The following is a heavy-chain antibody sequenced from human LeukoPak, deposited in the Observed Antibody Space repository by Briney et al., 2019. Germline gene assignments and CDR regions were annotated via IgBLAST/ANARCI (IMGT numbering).Heavy chain of an antibody. J-gene: IGHJ4*02. Sequence: GGSLRLSCAASGFTFSSYAMSWVRQAPGKGLEWVSHISSGGNVEYYLDSVRGRFTMSRDNARSLLFLQMNSLRAEDTGVYYCARDTLNGPFVISLDYWGQGALVTVSS. CDR1: GFTFSSYA. D-gene: IGHD3-9*01. CDR2: ISSGGNVE. V-gene: IGHV3-48*04. CDR3: ARDTLNGPFVISLDY.